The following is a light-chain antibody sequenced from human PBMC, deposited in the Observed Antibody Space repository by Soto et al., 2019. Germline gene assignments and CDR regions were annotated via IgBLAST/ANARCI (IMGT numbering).Light chain of an antibody. V-gene: IGLV2-8*01. CDR1: SSDVGAYNY. CDR2: EVT. CDR3: SSYAKTISVV. Sequence: QSALTQPPSASGSPGQSVTISCTGTSSDVGAYNYVPWYQQRPGKAPKLMIYEVTKRPSGVPDRFSGSKSANTASLTVSGLQAEDEADYYCSSYAKTISVVFGGGTKLTVL. J-gene: IGLJ2*01.